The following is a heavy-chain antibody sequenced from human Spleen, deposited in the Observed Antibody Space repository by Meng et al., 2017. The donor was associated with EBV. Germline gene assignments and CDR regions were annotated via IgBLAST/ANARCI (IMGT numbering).Heavy chain of an antibody. CDR3: DRDSPVSHFDF. D-gene: IGHD3-22*01. V-gene: IGHV4-30-4*01. J-gene: IGHJ4*02. Sequence: VQPKGSGPELGKASLPLSLTCAVSCDSFGSGCYYSTLIRRPPGKGLEWIGYISFTGNTAYNPSLKSRFTMSVDTSGNRFSPNLSSVTAADTAVYYCDRDSPVSHFDFWGQGTLVTVSS. CDR1: CDSFGSGCYY. CDR2: ISFTGNT.